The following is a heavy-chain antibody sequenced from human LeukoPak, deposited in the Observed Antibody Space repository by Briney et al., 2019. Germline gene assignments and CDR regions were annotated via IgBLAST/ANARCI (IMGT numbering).Heavy chain of an antibody. CDR3: SSTDWGYFQH. Sequence: GGSLRLSCAASGFTFSGSAMHWVRQASGKGLEWVGRIRSKANSYATAYADSVKGRFTISRDDSKNTAYLQMNSLKTEDTAVYYCSSTDWGYFQHWGQGTLVTVSS. CDR2: IRSKANSYAT. CDR1: GFTFSGSA. D-gene: IGHD3/OR15-3a*01. V-gene: IGHV3-73*01. J-gene: IGHJ1*01.